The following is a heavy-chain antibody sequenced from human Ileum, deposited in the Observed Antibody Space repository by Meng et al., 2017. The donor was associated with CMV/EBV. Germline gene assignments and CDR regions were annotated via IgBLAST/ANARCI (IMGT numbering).Heavy chain of an antibody. Sequence: AGMNWVRQAPGKGLEGVARIKSRAGGGTADYTAPVKGRFSISRDDSTNTVYLLMNSLKSEDTAVYYCAHQGQEWQLLSWGQGTLVTVSS. CDR1: AG. J-gene: IGHJ5*02. D-gene: IGHD1-26*01. V-gene: IGHV3-15*07. CDR2: IKSRAGGGTA. CDR3: AHQGQEWQLLS.